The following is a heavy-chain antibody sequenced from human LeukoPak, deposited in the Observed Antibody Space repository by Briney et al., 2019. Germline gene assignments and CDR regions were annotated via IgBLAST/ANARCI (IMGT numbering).Heavy chain of an antibody. CDR1: GLVFSRLA. CDR2: IRSKPNNYAT. J-gene: IGHJ6*03. V-gene: IGHV3-73*01. Sequence: PGGSLRLSCALSGLVFSRLAVHWLRPAPGGGLEWVGRIRSKPNNYATTYSASVEGRFTIYRDDSTNMTFLQMNSLQAEDTAVDYCARVGLTMDRGVLTYYYYMDVCGKGTTVIVSS. CDR3: ARVGLTMDRGVLTYYYYMDV. D-gene: IGHD3-10*01.